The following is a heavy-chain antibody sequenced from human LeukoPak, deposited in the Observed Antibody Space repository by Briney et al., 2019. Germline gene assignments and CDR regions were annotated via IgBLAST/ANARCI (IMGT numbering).Heavy chain of an antibody. Sequence: SETLSLSCIVSGDSTSGFYWSWTRQTPGKGLEWLGYIYDSGITNYNPSLNSRVAMSLDTSKNHFSLQLSSVTAADTAIYYCVREWKWSGPFEIWGQGTMVTVSS. CDR1: GDSTSGFY. D-gene: IGHD3/OR15-3a*01. CDR3: VREWKWSGPFEI. V-gene: IGHV4-59*01. J-gene: IGHJ3*02. CDR2: IYDSGIT.